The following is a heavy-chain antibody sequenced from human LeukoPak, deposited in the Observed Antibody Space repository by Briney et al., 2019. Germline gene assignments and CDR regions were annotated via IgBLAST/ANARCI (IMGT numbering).Heavy chain of an antibody. D-gene: IGHD3-22*01. CDR2: IYPGDSDT. CDR3: XXXXXSSGYYSALFDY. J-gene: IGHJ4*02. Sequence: NLGESLKISCKGSGYSFTSYWIGWVRQMPGKGLEWMGIIYPGDSDTRYSPSFQGQVTISADKSISTAYLQWSSLKASDTAMYYXXXXXXSSGYYSALFDYWGQGTLVTVSS. V-gene: IGHV5-51*01. CDR1: GYSFTSYW.